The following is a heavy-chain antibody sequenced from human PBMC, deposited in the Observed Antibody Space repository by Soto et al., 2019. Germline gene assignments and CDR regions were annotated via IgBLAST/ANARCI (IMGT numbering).Heavy chain of an antibody. V-gene: IGHV3-23*01. Sequence: PGGSLRLSCEAAGFTFSNYAMSWVRQAPGKGLDWVSTISGSGGTPYSADSVRGRFTISRKNSKTTLYLQINSRSAETAAVYYSAKGVFGDCYYYLDYWGQGTLVTVPS. CDR3: AKGVFGDCYYYLDY. CDR2: ISGSGGTP. CDR1: GFTFSNYA. D-gene: IGHD2-21*02. J-gene: IGHJ4*02.